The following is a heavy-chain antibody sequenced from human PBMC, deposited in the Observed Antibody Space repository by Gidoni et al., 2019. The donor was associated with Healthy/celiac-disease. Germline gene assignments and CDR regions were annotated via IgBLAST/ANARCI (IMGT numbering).Heavy chain of an antibody. CDR3: ARNTDIELVD. D-gene: IGHD2-8*02. J-gene: IGHJ4*02. V-gene: IGHV4-34*01. CDR1: GGSFSGYY. Sequence: QVQLQQWGAGLLKPSEPLSLTCAVYGGSFSGYYWSWIRQPPGKGLEWIGEINPSGSTNDNPSLKSRVTISVDTSKNQFSLKLSSVTAADTAVYYCARNTDIELVDWGQGTLVTVSS. CDR2: INPSGST.